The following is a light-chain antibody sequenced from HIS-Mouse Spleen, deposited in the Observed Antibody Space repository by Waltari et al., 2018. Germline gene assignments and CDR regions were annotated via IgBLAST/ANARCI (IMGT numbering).Light chain of an antibody. J-gene: IGLJ3*02. CDR1: TSDVGGYNY. V-gene: IGLV2-14*03. CDR2: DVS. CDR3: SSYTSSSTPV. Sequence: QSALTQPASVSGSPGQSITISCTGTTSDVGGYNYFPWYQQHPAKAPKLMIYDVSNRPSGVSNRFSGSKSGNTASLTISGLQAEDEADYYCSSYTSSSTPVFGGGTKLTVL.